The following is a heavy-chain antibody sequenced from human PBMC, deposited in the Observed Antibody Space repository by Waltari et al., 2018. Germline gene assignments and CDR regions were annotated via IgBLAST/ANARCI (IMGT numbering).Heavy chain of an antibody. CDR1: GGSISSYY. J-gene: IGHJ4*02. V-gene: IGHV4-59*01. CDR3: ARLLRRVSPEGRGDIVATYDY. Sequence: QVQLQESGPGLVKPSETLSLTCTVSGGSISSYYWSWIRQPPGKGLEWIGYIYYSGSTNYNPALKSRVTISVDTSKNQFSLKLSSVTAADTAVYYCARLLRRVSPEGRGDIVATYDYWGQGTLVTVSS. CDR2: IYYSGST. D-gene: IGHD5-12*01.